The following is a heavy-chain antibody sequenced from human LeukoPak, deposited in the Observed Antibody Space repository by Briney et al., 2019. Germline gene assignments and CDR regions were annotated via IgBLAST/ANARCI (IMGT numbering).Heavy chain of an antibody. J-gene: IGHJ4*02. CDR3: ARENIVVVTATPYHFDY. CDR2: ISSSGSTI. Sequence: GGSLRLSCAASGFTFSSYEMNWVRQAPGKGLEWVSYISSSGSTIYYADSVKGRFTISRDNAKNSLYLQMNSLRAEDTAVYYCARENIVVVTATPYHFDYWGQGTLVTVSS. D-gene: IGHD2-21*02. V-gene: IGHV3-48*03. CDR1: GFTFSSYE.